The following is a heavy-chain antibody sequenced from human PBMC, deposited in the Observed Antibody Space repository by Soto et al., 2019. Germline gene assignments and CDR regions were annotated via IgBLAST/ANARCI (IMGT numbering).Heavy chain of an antibody. CDR3: ASPVGYCSGGSCHHGDY. J-gene: IGHJ4*02. CDR1: GFTFSSYG. V-gene: IGHV3-33*01. Sequence: GGSLRLSCAASGFTFSSYGMHWVRQAPGKGLEWVAVIWYDGSNKYYADSVKGRFTISRDNSKNTLYLQMNSLRAEDTAVYYCASPVGYCSGGSCHHGDYWGQGTLVTVSS. CDR2: IWYDGSNK. D-gene: IGHD2-15*01.